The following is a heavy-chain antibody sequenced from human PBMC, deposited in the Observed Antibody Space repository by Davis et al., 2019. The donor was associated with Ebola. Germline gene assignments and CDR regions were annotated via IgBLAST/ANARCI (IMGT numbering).Heavy chain of an antibody. J-gene: IGHJ6*04. CDR1: GFTFSSYW. V-gene: IGHV3-7*01. Sequence: GGSLGLSCAASGFTFSSYWMSWVRQAPGKGLEWVANIKQDGSEKYYVDSVKGRFTISRDNAKNSLYLQMNSLRAEDTAVYYCARELYSSGHMSSYYYGMDVWGKGTTVTVSS. CDR3: ARELYSSGHMSSYYYGMDV. CDR2: IKQDGSEK. D-gene: IGHD6-19*01.